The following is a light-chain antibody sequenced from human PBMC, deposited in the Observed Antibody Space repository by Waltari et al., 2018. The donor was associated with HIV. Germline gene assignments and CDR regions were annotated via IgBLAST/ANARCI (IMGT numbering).Light chain of an antibody. V-gene: IGLV3-25*02. J-gene: IGLJ3*02. CDR2: KDN. CDR3: QSGHNSESM. CDR1: AFSRHF. Sequence: YELTQAPSVSVSPGQTAKLTCSGDAFSRHFVFWYQQKSGQAPRMMIFKDNERPSGITACFSASTSDSTSTLDINGVQAEDEADYYWQSGHNSESMCGGGTKLTVL.